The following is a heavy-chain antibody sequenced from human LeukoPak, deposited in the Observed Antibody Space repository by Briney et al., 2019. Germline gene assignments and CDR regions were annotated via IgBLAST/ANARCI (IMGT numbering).Heavy chain of an antibody. D-gene: IGHD3-22*01. V-gene: IGHV3-53*01. Sequence: PGGSLRLSCAAPGFTVSSNYMSWVRQAPGKGLEWVSVIYSGGSTYYADSVKGRFTISRDNSKNTLYLQMNSLRAEDTAVYYCARFYYDSSEPYYFDYWGQGTLVTVSS. CDR1: GFTVSSNY. CDR2: IYSGGST. J-gene: IGHJ4*02. CDR3: ARFYYDSSEPYYFDY.